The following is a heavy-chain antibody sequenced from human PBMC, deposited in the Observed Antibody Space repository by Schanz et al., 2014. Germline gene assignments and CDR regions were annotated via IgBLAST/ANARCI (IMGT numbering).Heavy chain of an antibody. V-gene: IGHV1-69*02. CDR2: IVPIAGIT. CDR3: ARGSPENMIRGELDY. Sequence: QVQLVQSEAEVKKPGSSVKVSCKASGGTFSSDTFSWVRQAPGQGLEWMGRIVPIAGITNYAQRFQGRVTITADKSTDTAYLELTSLRSEDTAVYYCARGSPENMIRGELDYWGQGTLVTVSS. CDR1: GGTFSSDT. D-gene: IGHD3-10*01. J-gene: IGHJ4*02.